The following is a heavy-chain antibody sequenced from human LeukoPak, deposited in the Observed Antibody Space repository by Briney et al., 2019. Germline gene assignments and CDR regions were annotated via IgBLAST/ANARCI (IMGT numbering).Heavy chain of an antibody. J-gene: IGHJ6*04. CDR1: GGSISGYY. CDR3: ARAAAAGPHYYYGMDV. Sequence: PSETLSLTCGVSGGSISGYYWSWIRQPPGKGPEWIGYIYYSGSTNYNPSLKSRVTISVDTSKNQFSLKLTSLTAADTAVYYCARAAAAGPHYYYGMDVWGKGTTVTVSS. CDR2: IYYSGST. V-gene: IGHV4-59*01. D-gene: IGHD6-13*01.